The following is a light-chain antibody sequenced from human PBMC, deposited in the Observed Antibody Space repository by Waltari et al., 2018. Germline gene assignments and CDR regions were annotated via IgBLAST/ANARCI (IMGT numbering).Light chain of an antibody. CDR2: DAS. V-gene: IGKV3-11*01. Sequence: EIVLAQSPATLSFSPGERATLSCRASQSVGRFLAWYQRKPGQAPRLLIYDASDRATGIPARFSGSGSGTDFTLTISSLEPEDFAVYYCQHRGNWPLLAFGQGTRLEIK. J-gene: IGKJ5*01. CDR1: QSVGRF. CDR3: QHRGNWPLLA.